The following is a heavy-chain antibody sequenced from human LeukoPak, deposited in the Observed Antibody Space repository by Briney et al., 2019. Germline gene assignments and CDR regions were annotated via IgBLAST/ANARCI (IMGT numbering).Heavy chain of an antibody. CDR2: IYYSGST. Sequence: SSETLSLTCTVSGGSISRGDYYWSWIRQPPGKGLEWIGYIYYSGSTDYNPSLKSRVTISVDTSKNQFSLKLSSVTAADTAVYYCARRKSKFDYWGQGTLVTVSS. CDR1: GGSISRGDYY. V-gene: IGHV4-30-4*01. J-gene: IGHJ4*02. CDR3: ARRKSKFDY.